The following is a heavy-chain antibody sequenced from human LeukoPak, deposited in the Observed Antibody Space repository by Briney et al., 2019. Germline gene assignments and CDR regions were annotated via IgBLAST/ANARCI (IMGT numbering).Heavy chain of an antibody. V-gene: IGHV3-30-3*01. J-gene: IGHJ4*02. CDR2: ILYDGSNK. CDR3: ARETLYAEAFDY. CDR1: GFTFSSHA. Sequence: PGGSLRLSCAASGFTFSSHAMHWVRQAPGKGLEWVSTILYDGSNKFFADSVKGRFTISRDNAKNSLYLQMNSLRAEDTAVYYCARETLYAEAFDYWGQGTLVTVSS. D-gene: IGHD2/OR15-2a*01.